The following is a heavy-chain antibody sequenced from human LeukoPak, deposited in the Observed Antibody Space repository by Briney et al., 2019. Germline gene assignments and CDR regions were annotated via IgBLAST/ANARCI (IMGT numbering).Heavy chain of an antibody. J-gene: IGHJ4*02. D-gene: IGHD6-19*01. CDR2: IYSGGST. CDR3: ARGGTPGYSSGRIDY. Sequence: GGSLRLSCAASRFTVSSNYMSWVRQAPGKGLEWVSVIYSGGSTYYADSVKGRFTISRHNSKNTLYLQMNSLRAEDTAVYYCARGGTPGYSSGRIDYWGQGTLVTVSS. V-gene: IGHV3-53*04. CDR1: RFTVSSNY.